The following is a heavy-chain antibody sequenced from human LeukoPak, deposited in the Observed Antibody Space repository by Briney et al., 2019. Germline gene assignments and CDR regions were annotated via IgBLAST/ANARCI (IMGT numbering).Heavy chain of an antibody. J-gene: IGHJ4*02. Sequence: GGSLRLSCAASGFPFSTYGIHWVRQAPGKGREGVAFIRSDGSNQHYADSARGRFSISRDNSKNTLYLQMNSLRAEDTAVYYCAKDGFLGYLLPYYFDHWGQGALVTVSS. CDR1: GFPFSTYG. CDR2: IRSDGSNQ. D-gene: IGHD3-3*01. V-gene: IGHV3-30*02. CDR3: AKDGFLGYLLPYYFDH.